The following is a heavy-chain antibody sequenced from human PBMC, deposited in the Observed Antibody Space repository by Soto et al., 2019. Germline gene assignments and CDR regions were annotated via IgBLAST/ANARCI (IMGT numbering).Heavy chain of an antibody. CDR3: AKDVIHNFDY. D-gene: IGHD2-21*01. Sequence: QVQLVESGGGVVQPGRSLRLSCAASGFTFSHYAMHWVRQAPGKGLEWVALMSYDGSNEYYADSVKGRFTISRDNSKNTLYLQMNSLRAEDTAVDYWAKDVIHNFDYGGQGTLVTVSS. J-gene: IGHJ4*02. CDR1: GFTFSHYA. CDR2: MSYDGSNE. V-gene: IGHV3-30*18.